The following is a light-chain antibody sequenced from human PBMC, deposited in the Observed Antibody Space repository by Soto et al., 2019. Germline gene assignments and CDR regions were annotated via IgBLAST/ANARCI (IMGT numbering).Light chain of an antibody. CDR2: AAS. CDR1: QDIGDW. Sequence: DMQMTQSPSAVAASVGDRVSSTCRASQDIGDWLAWYQQKPGKAPKLLVYAASSLQSGIPSRFSGSGSGSDFTLTISSLQPEDFATYYCQQGYSFPVTFGGGTKVDIK. V-gene: IGKV1-12*01. J-gene: IGKJ4*01. CDR3: QQGYSFPVT.